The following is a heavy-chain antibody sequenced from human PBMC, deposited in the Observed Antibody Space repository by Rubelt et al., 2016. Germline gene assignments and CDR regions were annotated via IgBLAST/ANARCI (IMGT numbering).Heavy chain of an antibody. J-gene: IGHJ3*02. CDR2: ISYDGSNK. Sequence: QVQLVESGGGVVQPGRSLRLSCAASGFTFSSYAMHWVRQAPGKGLEWVAVISYDGSNKYYADSVKGRFTISRDNSKNTLYLQMNSLRAEDTAVYYCAKDSRWGGKYDAFDIWGQGTMVTVSS. CDR1: GFTFSSYA. V-gene: IGHV3-30*04. CDR3: AKDSRWGGKYDAFDI. D-gene: IGHD3-16*01.